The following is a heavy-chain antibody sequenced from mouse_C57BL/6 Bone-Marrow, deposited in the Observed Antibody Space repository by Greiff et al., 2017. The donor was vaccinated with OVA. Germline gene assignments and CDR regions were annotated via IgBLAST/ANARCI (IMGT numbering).Heavy chain of an antibody. CDR3: GREAPAEVGHFDC. D-gene: IGHD3-3*01. Sequence: EVQLLQSGGGLVKPGASLKLSCAASGFTFSSYAMSWVRQTPEKRLEWVATISDGGSYTYYPDNVKGRFTISRDNAKNNVYLQLSHLNSEDTAMYYCGREAPAEVGHFDCWGWGTTITVSS. V-gene: IGHV5-4*01. J-gene: IGHJ2*01. CDR1: GFTFSSYA. CDR2: ISDGGSYT.